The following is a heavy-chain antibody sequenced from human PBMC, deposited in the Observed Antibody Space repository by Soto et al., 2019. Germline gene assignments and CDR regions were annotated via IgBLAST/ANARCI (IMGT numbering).Heavy chain of an antibody. J-gene: IGHJ6*02. D-gene: IGHD3-16*02. Sequence: EVQLVESGGGLVQPGGSLRLSCAASGFTVSSNYMSWVRQAPGKGLEWVSVIYSGGSTYYADSVKGRFTISRDNSKNTLYLQKNSLRAEDTAVYYCARMRVIPFYYYGMDVWGQGTTDTVSS. CDR1: GFTVSSNY. CDR3: ARMRVIPFYYYGMDV. V-gene: IGHV3-66*01. CDR2: IYSGGST.